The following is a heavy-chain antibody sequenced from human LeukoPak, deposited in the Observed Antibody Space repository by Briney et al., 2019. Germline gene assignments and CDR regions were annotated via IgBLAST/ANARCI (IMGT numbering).Heavy chain of an antibody. D-gene: IGHD5-18*01. CDR2: INHSGST. CDR1: GGSFSGYY. Sequence: SETLSLTCAVYGGSFSGYYWSWIRQPPGKGLEWIGEINHSGSTNYNPSLKSRVTISVDTSKNQFSLKLSSVTAADTAVYYCARLNTAMAVDYWGQGTLVTVSS. V-gene: IGHV4-34*01. CDR3: ARLNTAMAVDY. J-gene: IGHJ4*02.